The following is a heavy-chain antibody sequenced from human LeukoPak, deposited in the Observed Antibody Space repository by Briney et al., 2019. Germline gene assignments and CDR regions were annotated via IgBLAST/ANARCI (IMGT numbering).Heavy chain of an antibody. J-gene: IGHJ4*02. Sequence: SETLSLTCAVYGGSFSGYYWSWIRQPPGKGLEWIGEINHSGSTNYNPSLKGRVTISVDTSKNQFSLKLSSVTAADTAVYYCARRLQAYVYKMYYFDYWGQGTLVTVSS. V-gene: IGHV4-34*01. CDR3: ARRLQAYVYKMYYFDY. D-gene: IGHD1-14*01. CDR2: INHSGST. CDR1: GGSFSGYY.